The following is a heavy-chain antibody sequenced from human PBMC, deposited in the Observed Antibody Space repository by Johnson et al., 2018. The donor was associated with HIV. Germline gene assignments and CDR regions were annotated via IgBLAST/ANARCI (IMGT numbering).Heavy chain of an antibody. CDR2: ISYDGSNA. CDR3: AKERGKRCLHPRDAFDI. CDR1: GFTLSHYG. Sequence: QVQLVESGGGVVQPGRSVRLSCAASGFTLSHYGMHWVRQAPGKGPEWVALISYDGSNAYYADSVKGRFTVSRDNSKNTLYLRMNSLRAEDMAVYYCAKERGKRCLHPRDAFDIWGQGTMVTVSS. V-gene: IGHV3-30*18. J-gene: IGHJ3*02. D-gene: IGHD5-24*01.